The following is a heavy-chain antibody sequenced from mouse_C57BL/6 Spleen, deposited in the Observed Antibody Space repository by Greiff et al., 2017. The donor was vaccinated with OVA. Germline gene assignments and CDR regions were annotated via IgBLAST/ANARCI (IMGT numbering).Heavy chain of an antibody. CDR1: GFTIKNTY. Sequence: EVQLQQSVAELVRPGASVKLSCTASGFTIKNTYMHWVKQRPDQGLEWIGRIDPANGNTKYAPKFKGKATITVDATTNTAYQQRSSLTSEDTAIYYCAPNWDVGDYWGQGTTLTVSA. D-gene: IGHD4-1*01. V-gene: IGHV14-3*01. J-gene: IGHJ2*01. CDR3: APNWDVGDY. CDR2: IDPANGNT.